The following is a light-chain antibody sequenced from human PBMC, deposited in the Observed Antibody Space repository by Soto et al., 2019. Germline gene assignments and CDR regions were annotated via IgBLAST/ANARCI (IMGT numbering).Light chain of an antibody. Sequence: QSVLTQPPSVSGAPGQRVTISCTGSSSNIGAGYDVHWYQQRPGTAPKLLIYGNSNRPSGVPDRFSGSKSGTSASLAITGLQAEDEADYYCQSYDSSLDVVFGGGTQLTVL. CDR3: QSYDSSLDVV. V-gene: IGLV1-40*01. CDR2: GNS. CDR1: SSNIGAGYD. J-gene: IGLJ2*01.